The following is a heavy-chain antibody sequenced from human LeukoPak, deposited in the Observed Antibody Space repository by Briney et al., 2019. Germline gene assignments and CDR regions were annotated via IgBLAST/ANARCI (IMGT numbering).Heavy chain of an antibody. Sequence: ASVKVSCKASGYTFTDYYMHWVRQAPGQGVEWMGWVNPKTGGTNYEQKLQGRVAMTRETSITTAYMELSRLTSDDTAVYYCARVTTGTYYDYWGQGTLVTVSS. CDR2: VNPKTGGT. J-gene: IGHJ4*02. D-gene: IGHD3-22*01. CDR1: GYTFTDYY. V-gene: IGHV1-2*02. CDR3: ARVTTGTYYDY.